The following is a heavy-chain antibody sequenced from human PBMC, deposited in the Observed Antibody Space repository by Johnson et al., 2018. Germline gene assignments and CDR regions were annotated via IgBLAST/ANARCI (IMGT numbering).Heavy chain of an antibody. CDR1: GGSISSYY. CDR3: ARGRGTGSYSQAYLDH. Sequence: QVQLQQSGPGLVKPSDTLSLMCTVSGGSISSYYYHWIRQSPGKGLEWIGYMYHSGGTNYNPSLNVRVTISLDTSKNQFSLKLTPVTAADTAVYYCARGRGTGSYSQAYLDHWGQGTLVTVSS. CDR2: MYHSGGT. J-gene: IGHJ1*01. D-gene: IGHD3-3*02. V-gene: IGHV4-59*01.